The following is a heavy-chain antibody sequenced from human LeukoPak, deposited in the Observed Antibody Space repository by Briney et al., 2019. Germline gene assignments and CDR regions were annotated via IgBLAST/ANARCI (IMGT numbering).Heavy chain of an antibody. CDR1: GGSISSGGYS. V-gene: IGHV4-30-2*01. CDR3: ARASSVYYYGMDV. Sequence: SETLSLTCAVSGGSISSGGYSWSWIRRPPGKGLEWIGYIYHSGSTYYNPSLKSRVTISVDRSKNQFSLKLSSVTAADTAVYYCARASSVYYYGMDVWGQGTTVTVSS. J-gene: IGHJ6*02. CDR2: IYHSGST.